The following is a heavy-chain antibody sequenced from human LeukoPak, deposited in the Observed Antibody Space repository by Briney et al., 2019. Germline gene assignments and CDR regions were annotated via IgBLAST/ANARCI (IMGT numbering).Heavy chain of an antibody. V-gene: IGHV1-2*02. Sequence: ASVKVSCKASGYTFTGYYMHWVRRAPGQGLEWMGWINPNSGGTNYAQKFQGRVTMTRDTSISTAYMELSRLRSDDTAVYYCARGGGRDSSSGDYWGQGTLVTVSS. J-gene: IGHJ4*02. CDR2: INPNSGGT. D-gene: IGHD6-6*01. CDR3: ARGGGRDSSSGDY. CDR1: GYTFTGYY.